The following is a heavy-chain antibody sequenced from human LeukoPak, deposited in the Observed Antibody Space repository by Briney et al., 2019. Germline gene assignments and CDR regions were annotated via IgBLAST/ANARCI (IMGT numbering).Heavy chain of an antibody. CDR1: GGSMTAYH. V-gene: IGHV4-59*08. Sequence: PSETLSLTCTVSGGSMTAYHWNWIRQTPGKGLEWIGYVFDSGSTNENPSLKSRVTLSADTSKNQLSLRLSSVTAADTAVYYCTSIKHGNIFWYFDFWGQGILVTVSS. CDR3: TSIKHGNIFWYFDF. CDR2: VFDSGST. J-gene: IGHJ4*02. D-gene: IGHD5-24*01.